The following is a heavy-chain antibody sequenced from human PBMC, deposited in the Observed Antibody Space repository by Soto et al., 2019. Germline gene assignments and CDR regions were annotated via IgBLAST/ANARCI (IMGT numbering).Heavy chain of an antibody. Sequence: ASVKVSCKASGYTFTSYGISWVRQAPGQGLEWMGWISAYNGNTNYAQKLQGRVTMTTDTSTSTAYMELRSLRSDDTAVYYCARGRPIAARPNWFDPWGQGTLVTVSS. V-gene: IGHV1-18*01. D-gene: IGHD6-6*01. J-gene: IGHJ5*02. CDR2: ISAYNGNT. CDR3: ARGRPIAARPNWFDP. CDR1: GYTFTSYG.